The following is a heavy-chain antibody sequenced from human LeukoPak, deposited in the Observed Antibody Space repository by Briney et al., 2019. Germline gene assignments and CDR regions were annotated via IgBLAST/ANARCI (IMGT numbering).Heavy chain of an antibody. CDR3: ARDLEYHTSGGFDY. V-gene: IGHV3-66*02. J-gene: IGHJ4*02. D-gene: IGHD2-15*01. Sequence: PGGSLRLSCAASGFTVSSNYMSWVRQAPGTGLEWGSIIYSGGSTYYADSVKGRFTIPRDNSKNTLYLQMNSLRAEDTALYYCARDLEYHTSGGFDYWGQGTLVTVSS. CDR1: GFTVSSNY. CDR2: IYSGGST.